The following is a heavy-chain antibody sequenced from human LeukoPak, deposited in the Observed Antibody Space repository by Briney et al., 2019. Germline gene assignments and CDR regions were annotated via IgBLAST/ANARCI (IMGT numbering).Heavy chain of an antibody. D-gene: IGHD3-10*01. CDR1: GGSISSGGYY. CDR3: ATRYGSGSQNWFDP. CDR2: IYYSGNT. Sequence: SQTLSLTCTVSGGSISSGGYYWNWIRQYPGKGLEWIGYIYYSGNTYYNPSLKSRVIISVDTSKNQFSLKLSSVTAADTAVYYCATRYGSGSQNWFDPWGQGTLVTVSS. V-gene: IGHV4-31*03. J-gene: IGHJ5*02.